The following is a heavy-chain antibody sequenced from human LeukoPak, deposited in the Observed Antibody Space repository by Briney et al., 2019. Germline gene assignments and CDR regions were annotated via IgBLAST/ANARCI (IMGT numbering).Heavy chain of an antibody. CDR1: GFIFNSFG. J-gene: IGHJ3*02. CDR3: ASSRSFYYDFWSGYYSAFDI. CDR2: IWYDGSNK. V-gene: IGHV3-33*01. Sequence: GGSLRLSCAASGFIFNSFGMHWVRQAPGKGLGWVAFIWYDGSNKYYADSVKGRFTISRDNSKNTLYLQMNSLRAEDTAVYYCASSRSFYYDFWSGYYSAFDIWGQGTIVTVSS. D-gene: IGHD3-3*01.